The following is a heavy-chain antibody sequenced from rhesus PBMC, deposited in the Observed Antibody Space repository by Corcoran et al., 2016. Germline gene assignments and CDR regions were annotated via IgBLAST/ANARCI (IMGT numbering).Heavy chain of an antibody. J-gene: IGHJ4*01. D-gene: IGHD3-34*01. CDR1: GGSISGYY. CDR3: ARGWGDYFDY. Sequence: QVQLQESGPGLVKPSETLSLTCAVPGGSISGYYWTWIPQPPGKGLEWIGNIDGNSAGTNYNPSLKSRVTMSKDTSKNQFSLKLSSVTAADTAVYYCARGWGDYFDYWGQGVLVTVSS. CDR2: IDGNSAGT. V-gene: IGHV4-81*01.